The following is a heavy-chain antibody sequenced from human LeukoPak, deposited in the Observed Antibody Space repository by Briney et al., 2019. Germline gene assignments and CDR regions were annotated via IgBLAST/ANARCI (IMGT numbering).Heavy chain of an antibody. D-gene: IGHD4-11*01. CDR3: ARQGVVTTVSYFDC. CDR1: GYSISSGYY. V-gene: IGHV4-38-2*01. J-gene: IGHJ4*02. Sequence: SETLSLTCAVSGYSISSGYYWGWIRQPPGKGLEWIGSIYHSGSTYYNPSLKSRVTISVDTSKNQFSLKLSSVTAADTAVYYCARQGVVTTVSYFDCWGQGTLVTVSS. CDR2: IYHSGST.